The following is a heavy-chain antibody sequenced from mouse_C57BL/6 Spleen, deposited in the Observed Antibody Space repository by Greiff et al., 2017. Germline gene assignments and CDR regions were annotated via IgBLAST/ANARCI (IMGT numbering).Heavy chain of an antibody. Sequence: EVKLMESGPELVKPGDSVKISCKASGYSFTGYFMNWVMQSHGKSLEWIGRINPYNGDTFYNQKFKGKATLTVDKSSSTADMELRSLTSEDSAVYYCARSVYDGYHYFDYWGQGTTLTVSS. CDR2: INPYNGDT. J-gene: IGHJ2*01. CDR3: ARSVYDGYHYFDY. CDR1: GYSFTGYF. V-gene: IGHV1-20*01. D-gene: IGHD2-3*01.